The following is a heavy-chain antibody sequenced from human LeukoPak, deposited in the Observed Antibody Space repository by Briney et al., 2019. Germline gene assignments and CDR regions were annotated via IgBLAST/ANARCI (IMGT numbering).Heavy chain of an antibody. CDR2: IKPDSGDT. CDR1: GYTFSGYY. CDR3: VRDRPHNWYDP. J-gene: IGHJ5*02. V-gene: IGHV1-2*02. Sequence: ASVKVSCKASGYTFSGYYIHWVRQAPGQGLEWMGLIKPDSGDTNYAQNFRGRVTMTRDTSITTAYMELNRLTSDDTAVYYCVRDRPHNWYDPWGQGALVTVSS.